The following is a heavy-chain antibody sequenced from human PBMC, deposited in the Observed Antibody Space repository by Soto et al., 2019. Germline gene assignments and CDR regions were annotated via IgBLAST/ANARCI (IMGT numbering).Heavy chain of an antibody. CDR3: TTDPSVIAAGP. CDR2: IKSKTDGGTT. V-gene: IGHV3-15*07. Sequence: EVQLVESGGGLVKPGGSLRLSCAASGFTFSNAWMNWVRQAPGKGLEWVGRIKSKTDGGTTDYAAPVKGRFTISRDDSNNTLYLQMNSLKAEDTAVYYCTTDPSVIAAGPWGQGTLVTVSS. CDR1: GFTFSNAW. J-gene: IGHJ4*02. D-gene: IGHD6-13*01.